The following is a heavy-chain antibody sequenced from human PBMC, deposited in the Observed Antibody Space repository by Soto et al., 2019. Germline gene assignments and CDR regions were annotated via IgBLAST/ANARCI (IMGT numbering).Heavy chain of an antibody. CDR1: GFTFSSYG. CDR2: ISYDGSNK. Sequence: QVQLVESGGGVVQPGRSLRLSCAASGFTFSSYGMHWVRQAPGKGLEWVAVISYDGSNKYYADSVKGRFTISRDNSKNTLYLQMNSLRAEDTAVYYCAKAFGIAAAGTRYYFDYWGQGTLVTVSS. CDR3: AKAFGIAAAGTRYYFDY. J-gene: IGHJ4*02. V-gene: IGHV3-30*18. D-gene: IGHD6-13*01.